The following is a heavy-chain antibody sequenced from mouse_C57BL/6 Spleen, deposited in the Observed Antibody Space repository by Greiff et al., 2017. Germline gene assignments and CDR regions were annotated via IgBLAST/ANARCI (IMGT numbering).Heavy chain of an antibody. Sequence: VQLQQPGAELVKPGASVKLSCKASGYTFTSYWMHWVKQRPGQGLEWIGMIHPNSGSTNYNEKFKSKATLTVDKSSSTAYMQLSSLTSEDSAVYYCARNPLITTVVEDAMDYWGQGTSVTVSS. D-gene: IGHD1-1*01. CDR3: ARNPLITTVVEDAMDY. CDR1: GYTFTSYW. J-gene: IGHJ4*01. V-gene: IGHV1-64*01. CDR2: IHPNSGST.